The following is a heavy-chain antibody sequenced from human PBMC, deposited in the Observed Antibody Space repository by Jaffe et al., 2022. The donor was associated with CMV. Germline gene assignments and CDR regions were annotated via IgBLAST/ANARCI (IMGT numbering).Heavy chain of an antibody. D-gene: IGHD6-13*01. V-gene: IGHV3-7*03. CDR1: GFTFSSHW. J-gene: IGHJ6*03. Sequence: EVQLVESGGGLVQPGGSLRLSCAASGFTFSSHWMIWVRQAPGKGLEWVANIKRDGSEKYYVDSVKGRFTISRDNAKNSLYLQMNSLRDEDTAVYYCARETEAAAAPGGYYYYYYYLDVWGKGTPVTVSS. CDR2: IKRDGSEK. CDR3: ARETEAAAAPGGYYYYYYYLDV.